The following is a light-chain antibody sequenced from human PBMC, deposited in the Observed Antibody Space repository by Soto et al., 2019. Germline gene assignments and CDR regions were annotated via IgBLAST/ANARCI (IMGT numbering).Light chain of an antibody. CDR2: AAS. Sequence: IQLTQSPSSLSASVGDRVTITCRASQGISSYLAWYQQKPGKAPKLLIYAASTLQSWVPSRFSGSGSGTDFTLTISSLQPEDFATYYCQQLNSYPRTFGGGTKVEIK. J-gene: IGKJ4*01. CDR3: QQLNSYPRT. CDR1: QGISSY. V-gene: IGKV1-9*01.